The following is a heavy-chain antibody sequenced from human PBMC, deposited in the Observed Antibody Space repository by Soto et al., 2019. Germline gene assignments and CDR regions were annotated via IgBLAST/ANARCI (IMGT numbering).Heavy chain of an antibody. CDR3: ARPSCGGDCYSPVY. CDR2: ISSSGNTI. V-gene: IGHV3-48*01. J-gene: IGHJ4*02. D-gene: IGHD2-21*02. CDR1: GFIFSNYN. Sequence: EVQLVESGGGLVQPGGSLRLSCAASGFIFSNYNMHWVRQAPGKGLEWVSYISSSGNTIYYADSVKGRFTISRDNAKNSLYLQMNSLRAEDTAVYYCARPSCGGDCYSPVYWGQGTLVTVSS.